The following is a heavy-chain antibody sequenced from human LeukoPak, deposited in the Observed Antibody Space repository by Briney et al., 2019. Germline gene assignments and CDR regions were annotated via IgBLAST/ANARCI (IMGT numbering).Heavy chain of an antibody. D-gene: IGHD3-22*01. CDR2: IYYSGST. V-gene: IGHV4-39*01. J-gene: IGHJ4*02. CDR3: AAGVSSGYYFY. Sequence: PSETLSLTCTVSGGSISSSSYYWGWIRQPPGKGLEWIGSIYYSGSTYYNPSLKSRVTISVDTSKNQFSLKLSSVTAADTGVYYCAAGVSSGYYFYWGQGTLVTVSS. CDR1: GGSISSSSYY.